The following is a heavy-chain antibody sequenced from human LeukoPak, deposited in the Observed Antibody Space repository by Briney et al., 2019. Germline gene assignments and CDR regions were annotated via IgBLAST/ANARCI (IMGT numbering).Heavy chain of an antibody. CDR2: IYTSGST. D-gene: IGHD2-21*01. Sequence: SETLSLTCTVSGGSISSYYWSWIRQPPGKGLEWIGYIYTSGSTNYNPSLKSRVTISVDTSKNQFSLKLSSVTAADTAVYYCAKGYIQLWWFDYWGQGTLVTVSS. CDR3: AKGYIQLWWFDY. V-gene: IGHV4-4*09. J-gene: IGHJ4*02. CDR1: GGSISSYY.